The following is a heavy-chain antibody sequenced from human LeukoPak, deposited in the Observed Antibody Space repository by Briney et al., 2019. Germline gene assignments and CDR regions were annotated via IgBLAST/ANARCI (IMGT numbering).Heavy chain of an antibody. D-gene: IGHD3-22*01. CDR1: GFTFDDYA. Sequence: GGSLRLSFAPSGFTFDDYAMHWVRQAPGKGLEWVSGINWNSGSIGYADSVKGRFTISRINGKNSLYLQMNSLRAEDTALYYCAKDLRTYYYDSSGYPAFDNWGQGDLGTVSS. CDR3: AKDLRTYYYDSSGYPAFDN. J-gene: IGHJ4*02. CDR2: INWNSGSI. V-gene: IGHV3-9*01.